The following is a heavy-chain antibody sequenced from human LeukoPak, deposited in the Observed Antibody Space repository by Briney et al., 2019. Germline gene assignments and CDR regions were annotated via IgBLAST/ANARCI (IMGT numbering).Heavy chain of an antibody. Sequence: GESLKISCKGSGYSFTSYWIGWGRQMPGKGLEWMGIIYPGDSDTSYSPSFQGQVTISADKSISTAYLQWSSLKASDTAMYYCARPAKAAAGTPRTQFDYWGQGTLVTVSS. CDR1: GYSFTSYW. CDR3: ARPAKAAAGTPRTQFDY. CDR2: IYPGDSDT. V-gene: IGHV5-51*01. D-gene: IGHD6-13*01. J-gene: IGHJ4*02.